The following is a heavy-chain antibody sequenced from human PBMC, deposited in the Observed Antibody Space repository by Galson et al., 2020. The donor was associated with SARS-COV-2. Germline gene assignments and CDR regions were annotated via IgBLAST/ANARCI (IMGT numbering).Heavy chain of an antibody. D-gene: IGHD3-22*01. CDR3: AMYSNGPRYYYYGMDV. CDR2: SYGADSEI. CDR1: ENSFTISW. Sequence: HGESLKISCKGSENSFTISWIAWVRQMPGKGLEWMGSSYGADSEIRDSPSFQGRVTFSADKSIRTAYLQLSSLRASDTAIYYCAMYSNGPRYYYYGMDVWGQGTTVTVSS. V-gene: IGHV5-51*01. J-gene: IGHJ6*02.